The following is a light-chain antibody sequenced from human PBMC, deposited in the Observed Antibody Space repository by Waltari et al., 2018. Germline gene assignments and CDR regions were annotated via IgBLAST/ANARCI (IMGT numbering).Light chain of an antibody. V-gene: IGLV1-51*01. CDR1: TSNIGDNY. Sequence: QSVLTQPPSVSAAPGQQVTISCPGSTSNIGDNYVAWYQRLPGKDPRLLIFSNSERPSGIPDRFYGSKSDTSATLGITGLQTGDEADYYCATWDRILSAVIIGGGTKLTVL. CDR3: ATWDRILSAVI. CDR2: SNS. J-gene: IGLJ2*01.